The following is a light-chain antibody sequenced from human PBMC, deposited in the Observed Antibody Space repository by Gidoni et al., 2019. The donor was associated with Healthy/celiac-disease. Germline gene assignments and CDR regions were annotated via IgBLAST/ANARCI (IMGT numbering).Light chain of an antibody. J-gene: IGLJ2*01. V-gene: IGLV2-14*03. CDR3: SSYTSSSTVV. Sequence: QTALTQPASVSGSPGQSITIACTETSSAVGGYTYLSWDQQHPGKAPKLMIYAVSNRPSGVSNRFSGSKSGNTASLTISGLQAEDEADYYCSSYTSSSTVVFGGGTKLTVL. CDR1: SSAVGGYTY. CDR2: AVS.